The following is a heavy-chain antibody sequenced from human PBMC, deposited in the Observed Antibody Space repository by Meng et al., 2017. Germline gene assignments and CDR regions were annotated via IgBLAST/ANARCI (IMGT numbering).Heavy chain of an antibody. CDR1: GGSSSGGIW. V-gene: IGHV4-4*02. Sequence: LRVAGPGLRSPSGTLPFTCTVFGGSSSGGIWWSWGRQPPGKGLEWIGEIYHSGSTNYNPSLKSRVTISVDKSKNQFSLKLSSVTAADTAVYYCARDGRSWDWGQGTLVTVSS. D-gene: IGHD7-27*01. CDR2: IYHSGST. J-gene: IGHJ4*02. CDR3: ARDGRSWD.